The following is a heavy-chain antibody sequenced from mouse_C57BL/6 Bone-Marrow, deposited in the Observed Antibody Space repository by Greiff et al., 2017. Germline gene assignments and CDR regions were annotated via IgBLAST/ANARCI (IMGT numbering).Heavy chain of an antibody. CDR1: GYTFTSYW. Sequence: QVQLQQPGAELVMPGASVKLSCKASGYTFTSYWMHWVKQRPGQGLEWIGEIDPSDSYTNYNQKFKGKSTLTVDKSSSTAYMQLSSLTSEDSAVYYCARANYNTIDYWGQGTSVTVSS. CDR3: ARANYNTIDY. J-gene: IGHJ4*01. D-gene: IGHD2-12*01. V-gene: IGHV1-69*01. CDR2: IDPSDSYT.